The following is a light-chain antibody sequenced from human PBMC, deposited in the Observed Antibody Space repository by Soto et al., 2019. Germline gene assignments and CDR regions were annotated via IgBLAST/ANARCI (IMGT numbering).Light chain of an antibody. CDR3: QQYGSSPRT. CDR1: QSVSSSF. J-gene: IGKJ4*01. CDR2: GAS. V-gene: IGKV3-20*01. Sequence: EIVLTQSPGTLSLSPGERATLSCRASQSVSSSFLAWYQQKPGQAPRHLIYGASSRATAIPDRFSGSGSGTDFTLTISRLEPEDVAVYYCQQYGSSPRTFGGGTKVEIK.